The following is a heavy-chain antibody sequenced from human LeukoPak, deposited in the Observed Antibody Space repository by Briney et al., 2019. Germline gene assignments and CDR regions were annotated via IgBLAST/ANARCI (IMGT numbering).Heavy chain of an antibody. V-gene: IGHV3-48*01. CDR2: ISSSSSTI. D-gene: IGHD3-22*01. Sequence: PGGSLRLSCAASGFTFSSCSMNWVRQAPGKGLEWVSYISSSSSTIYYADSVKGRFTISRDNAKNSLYLQMNSLRAEDTAVYYCARGLNYGGSGYYFDSWGPGTLVTVSS. J-gene: IGHJ4*02. CDR1: GFTFSSCS. CDR3: ARGLNYGGSGYYFDS.